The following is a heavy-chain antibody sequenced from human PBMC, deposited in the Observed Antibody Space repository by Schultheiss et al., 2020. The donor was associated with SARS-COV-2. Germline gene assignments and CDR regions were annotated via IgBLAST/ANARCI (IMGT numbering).Heavy chain of an antibody. D-gene: IGHD6-13*01. V-gene: IGHV1-46*01. J-gene: IGHJ2*01. Sequence: ASVKVSCKASGYTFTSYYMHWVRQAPGQGLEWMGIINPSGGSTSYAQKFQGRVTMTRDTSTSTVYMELSSLRSEDTAVYYCAKGIAAAGTFWWYFDLWGRGTLVTVSS. CDR2: INPSGGST. CDR3: AKGIAAAGTFWWYFDL. CDR1: GYTFTSYY.